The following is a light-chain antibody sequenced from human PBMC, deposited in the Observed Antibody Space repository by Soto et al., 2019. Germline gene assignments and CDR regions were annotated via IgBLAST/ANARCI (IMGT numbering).Light chain of an antibody. Sequence: EIVLTQSPGTLSLSPGERATLSCRASQSLGNTYLAWYQRKPGQAPRLLIYDASSRATDIPDRFSGSGAGTDFTLTISRLEPEGSAVYYCQQYGTLITFGQGTRLAIK. CDR1: QSLGNTY. J-gene: IGKJ5*01. CDR2: DAS. V-gene: IGKV3-20*01. CDR3: QQYGTLIT.